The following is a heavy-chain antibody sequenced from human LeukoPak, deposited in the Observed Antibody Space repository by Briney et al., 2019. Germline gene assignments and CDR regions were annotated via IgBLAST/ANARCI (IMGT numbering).Heavy chain of an antibody. J-gene: IGHJ4*02. D-gene: IGHD3-16*02. CDR1: GGSISSYY. CDR3: ARHGAYYDCVWGSYPQTVSFDY. Sequence: SETLSLTCTVSGGSISSYYWSWIRQPPGKGLEWIGYIYYSGSTNYNPSLKSRVTISVDTSKNQFSLKLSSVTAADTAVYYCARHGAYYDCVWGSYPQTVSFDYWGQGTLVTVSS. CDR2: IYYSGST. V-gene: IGHV4-59*08.